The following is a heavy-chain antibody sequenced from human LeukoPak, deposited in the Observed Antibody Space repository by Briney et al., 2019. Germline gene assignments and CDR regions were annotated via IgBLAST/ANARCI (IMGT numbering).Heavy chain of an antibody. CDR3: ARAYGSGPNDAFDI. D-gene: IGHD3-10*01. V-gene: IGHV4-4*02. CDR1: GGSISSSNW. J-gene: IGHJ3*02. CDR2: IYHSGST. Sequence: SETLSLTCAVSGGSISSSNWWSWVRQPPGKGLEWIGEIYHSGSTNYNPSLKSRVTISVDKSKNQFSLKLSSVTAADTAVYYCARAYGSGPNDAFDIWGQGTMVTVSS.